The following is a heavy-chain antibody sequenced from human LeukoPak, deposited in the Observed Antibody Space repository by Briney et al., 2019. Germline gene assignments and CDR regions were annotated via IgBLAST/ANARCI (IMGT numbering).Heavy chain of an antibody. Sequence: GGSLRLSCVASGFTFSGYAMSWVRQAPGKGLEWVSGISGRGGSTYYADSVKGRFTISRDNSKSTLYLQMNSLRAEDTALYYCAKLQYTSTLYDFDYWGQGTLVTVSS. CDR2: ISGRGGST. CDR3: AKLQYTSTLYDFDY. J-gene: IGHJ4*02. CDR1: GFTFSGYA. V-gene: IGHV3-23*01. D-gene: IGHD6-13*01.